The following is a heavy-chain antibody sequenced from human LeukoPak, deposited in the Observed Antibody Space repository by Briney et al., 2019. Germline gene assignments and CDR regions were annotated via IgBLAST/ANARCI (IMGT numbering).Heavy chain of an antibody. CDR3: AGDFRYYYGSGSYYLDWFDP. D-gene: IGHD3-10*01. CDR1: GYTFTGYY. Sequence: ASVKVSCKASGYTFTGYYMHWVRQAPGQGLEWMGWINPNSGGTNYAQKFQGRVTMTRDTSISTAYMELSRLRSDDTAVYYCAGDFRYYYGSGSYYLDWFDPWGQGTLVTVSS. J-gene: IGHJ5*02. V-gene: IGHV1-2*02. CDR2: INPNSGGT.